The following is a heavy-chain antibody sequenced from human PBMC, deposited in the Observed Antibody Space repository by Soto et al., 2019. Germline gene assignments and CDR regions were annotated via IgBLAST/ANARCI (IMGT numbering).Heavy chain of an antibody. CDR2: VSAYNGNT. J-gene: IGHJ4*02. CDR1: GYTFTSIG. V-gene: IGHV1-18*01. D-gene: IGHD2-15*01. CDR3: TRGRYCSGGSCYNQIDY. Sequence: ASVKVSCKACGYTFTSIGIGWVRQAPGQGPEWMGWVSAYNGNTNYAQKFQDRVTMTTDTSTTTAYMELRSLRSDDTAVYYCTRGRYCSGGSCYNQIDYWGQGTLVTVSS.